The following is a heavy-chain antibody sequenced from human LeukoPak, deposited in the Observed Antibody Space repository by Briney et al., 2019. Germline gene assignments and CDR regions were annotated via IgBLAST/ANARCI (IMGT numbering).Heavy chain of an antibody. CDR1: GFTFSNYA. CDR2: ISYDGSVE. Sequence: PGGSLRLSCAASGFTFSNYAMHWVRQAPGKGLEWVALISYDGSVEKSAASVKGRFTISRDNAKNTLYLQMNSLRAEDTAVYYCAREDYYDTNWFDPWGQGTLVTVSS. V-gene: IGHV3-30*04. D-gene: IGHD3-22*01. J-gene: IGHJ5*02. CDR3: AREDYYDTNWFDP.